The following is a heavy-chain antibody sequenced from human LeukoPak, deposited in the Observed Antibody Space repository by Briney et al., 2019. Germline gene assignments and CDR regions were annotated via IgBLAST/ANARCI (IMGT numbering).Heavy chain of an antibody. J-gene: IGHJ4*02. Sequence: ASVKVSCKASGYTFTGYYMHWVRQAPGQGLEWMGWINPNSGGTNYAQKFQGWVTMTRDTSNSTAYMELSRLRSDDTAVYYCARGYDCSSTSCDADFVYWGQGTLVTVSS. V-gene: IGHV1-2*04. CDR2: INPNSGGT. CDR3: ARGYDCSSTSCDADFVY. CDR1: GYTFTGYY. D-gene: IGHD2-2*01.